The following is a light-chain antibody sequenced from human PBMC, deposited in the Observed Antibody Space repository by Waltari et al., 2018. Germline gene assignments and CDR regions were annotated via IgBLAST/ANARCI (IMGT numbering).Light chain of an antibody. CDR3: CSYAGSYTWV. Sequence: QSALTQPRSVSGSPGQSVTIPCTGTSSDVGGYNYVSWYQPHPGKAPKLRIYDVSKRPSGVPDRFSGSKSGNTASLTISGLQAEDEADYYCCSYAGSYTWVFGGGTKLTVL. J-gene: IGLJ3*02. V-gene: IGLV2-11*01. CDR1: SSDVGGYNY. CDR2: DVS.